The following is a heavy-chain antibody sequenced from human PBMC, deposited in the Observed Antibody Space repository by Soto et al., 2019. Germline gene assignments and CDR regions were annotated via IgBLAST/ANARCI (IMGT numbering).Heavy chain of an antibody. D-gene: IGHD6-13*01. V-gene: IGHV3-49*03. Sequence: QLGGSLRLSCTASGFTFGDYAMSWFRQAPGKGLEWVGFIRSKAYGGTTEYAASVKGRFTISRDDSKSIAYLQMNNLKTEDTAVYYCTRSSGYSSSWYYYYYGMDVWGQGTTVTVSS. CDR3: TRSSGYSSSWYYYYYGMDV. CDR1: GFTFGDYA. CDR2: IRSKAYGGTT. J-gene: IGHJ6*02.